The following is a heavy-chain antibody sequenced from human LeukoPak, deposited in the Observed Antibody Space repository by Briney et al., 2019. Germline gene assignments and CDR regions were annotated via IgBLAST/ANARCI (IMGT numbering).Heavy chain of an antibody. V-gene: IGHV4-34*01. CDR3: ARAHVSGYSDY. Sequence: SVTRSLTCAVYGGSFSGYYWSWIRQPPGKGLEWIGEINHSGSSNYNPSLKSRVTISVDTSKNQFSLKLSSVTAADTAVYYCARAHVSGYSDYWGQGTLVTVSS. CDR1: GGSFSGYY. CDR2: INHSGSS. J-gene: IGHJ4*02. D-gene: IGHD2-15*01.